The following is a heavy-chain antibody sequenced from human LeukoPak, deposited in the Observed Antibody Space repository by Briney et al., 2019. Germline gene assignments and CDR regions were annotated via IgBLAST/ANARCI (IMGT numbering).Heavy chain of an antibody. CDR3: ARGSAPGTGPPSLDS. J-gene: IGHJ4*02. D-gene: IGHD6-13*01. CDR2: VYYTGNL. V-gene: IGHV4-59*01. CDR1: GGSIGKYH. Sequence: PSETLSLTCSVSGGSIGKYHWTWIWQPPGKRLEWIGYVYYTGNLNYNPSLDHRVSLSIDTSKNQFSLSLSSVTAADTAVYYCARGSAPGTGPPSLDSWGQGTLVTVSS.